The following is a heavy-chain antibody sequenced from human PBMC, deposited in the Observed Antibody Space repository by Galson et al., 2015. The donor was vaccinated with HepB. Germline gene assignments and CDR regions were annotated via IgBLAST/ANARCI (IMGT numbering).Heavy chain of an antibody. CDR3: ARVYGDYGDYYFDY. D-gene: IGHD4-17*01. CDR1: GFTFSSYS. Sequence: SLRLSCAASGFTFSSYSMNWVRQAPGKGLEWVSYISSSSSTIYYADSVKGRFTISRDNAKNSLYLQMNSLRAEDTAVYYCARVYGDYGDYYFDYWGQGTLVTVSS. CDR2: ISSSSSTI. J-gene: IGHJ4*02. V-gene: IGHV3-48*04.